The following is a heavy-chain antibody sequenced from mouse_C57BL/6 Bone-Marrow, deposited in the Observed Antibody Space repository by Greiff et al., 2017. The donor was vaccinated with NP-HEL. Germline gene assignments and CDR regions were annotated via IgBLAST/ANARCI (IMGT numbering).Heavy chain of an antibody. D-gene: IGHD1-1*01. J-gene: IGHJ2*01. CDR1: GFSLTSYG. V-gene: IGHV2-2*01. CDR3: ARGHYGKGYFDY. Sequence: VKLVESGPGLVQPSQSLSITCTVSGFSLTSYGVHWVRQSPGKGLEWLGVIWSGGSTDYNAAFIPRLSISKDNSKNQVFFKVSSLQADDTAIYYCARGHYGKGYFDYWGQGTTLTVSS. CDR2: IWSGGST.